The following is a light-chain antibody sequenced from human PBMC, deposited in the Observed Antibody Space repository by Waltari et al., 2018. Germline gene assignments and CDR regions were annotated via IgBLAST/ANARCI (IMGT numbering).Light chain of an antibody. CDR2: QVS. J-gene: IGKJ2*01. V-gene: IGKV2-30*02. CDR3: MQGADWPYT. CDR1: QSLVHSDGNTY. Sequence: DVVMTQSPLSLPVTLGQAASISCRSSQSLVHSDGNTYFSWFQQRPGQSPRRLIYQVSNRDSGVPDRFSGSGSGTDFTLRISRVEAEDVGVYYCMQGADWPYTFGQGTKLEIK.